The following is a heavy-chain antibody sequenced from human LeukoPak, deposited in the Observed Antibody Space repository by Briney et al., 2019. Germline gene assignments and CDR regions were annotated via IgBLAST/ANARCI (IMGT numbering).Heavy chain of an antibody. Sequence: PSETLSLTCAVYGGSFSGYYWSWIRQPPGKGLEWIGEINHSGSTNYNPSLKSRVTISVDTSKNQFSLKLSSVTAADTAVYYCASGPGEEVAARLGYYYMDVWGKGTTVTVSS. CDR3: ASGPGEEVAARLGYYYMDV. J-gene: IGHJ6*03. CDR2: INHSGST. D-gene: IGHD6-6*01. V-gene: IGHV4-34*01. CDR1: GGSFSGYY.